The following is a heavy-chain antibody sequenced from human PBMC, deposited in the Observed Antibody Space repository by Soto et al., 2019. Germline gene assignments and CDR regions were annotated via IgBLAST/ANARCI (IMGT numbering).Heavy chain of an antibody. D-gene: IGHD3-10*01. CDR3: ARAGVTPDFFDY. CDR2: YESGGSI. V-gene: IGHV3-53*01. Sequence: LLGGSLRLSCAASGFSVRTNYMSWVRQAPGKGLEWVSVYESGGSIYYADSVKGRFTISRDTSKNTLDLQMNSLRGEDTAVYYCARAGVTPDFFDYWGQGTRVTVSS. CDR1: GFSVRTNY. J-gene: IGHJ4*02.